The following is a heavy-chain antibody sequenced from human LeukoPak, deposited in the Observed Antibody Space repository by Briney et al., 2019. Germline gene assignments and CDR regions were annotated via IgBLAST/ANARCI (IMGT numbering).Heavy chain of an antibody. D-gene: IGHD6-19*01. V-gene: IGHV4-39*01. CDR2: IYYSGNT. CDR1: GVSISSSNSY. J-gene: IGHJ5*02. CDR3: ARPLYSSGWYGHNWFDP. Sequence: PSETLSLTCTVSGVSISSSNSYWGWIRQPPGKGLEWIGSIYYSGNTYYNASLKSQVAISIDTSKNQFSLKLSSVTAADTAVYYCARPLYSSGWYGHNWFDPWGQGTLVTVSS.